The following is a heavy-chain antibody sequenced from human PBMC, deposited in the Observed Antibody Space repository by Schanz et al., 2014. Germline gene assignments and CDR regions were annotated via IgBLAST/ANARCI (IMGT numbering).Heavy chain of an antibody. CDR3: ARVRRRIATPSTPSFRNYYYYAMDV. Sequence: VQLVESGGGVVQPGRSLRLSCAASGFTFSDYYMSWIRQAPGKGLEWVSYISGTTTYTNYADSVKGRFTISRDNSKNTLYLQMNSLRAEDTSVYFCARVRRRIATPSTPSFRNYYYYAMDVWGQGTTVTVSS. J-gene: IGHJ6*02. V-gene: IGHV3-11*06. CDR1: GFTFSDYY. CDR2: ISGTTTYT. D-gene: IGHD6-13*01.